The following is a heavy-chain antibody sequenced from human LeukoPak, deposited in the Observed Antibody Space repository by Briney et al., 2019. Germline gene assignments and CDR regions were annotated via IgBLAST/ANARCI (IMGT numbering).Heavy chain of an antibody. V-gene: IGHV3-23*01. CDR2: LRGDGST. Sequence: PGGSLRLSCAASGFTFSSYAMSWVRQAPARGLEWVSSLRGDGSTFYADSVKGRFTLSRDESRNTVYFQLNSLRVEDTAVYAKASWVSNGDAVLWGQGTLVTVFS. D-gene: IGHD1-1*01. J-gene: IGHJ4*02. CDR3: ASWVSNGDAVL. CDR1: GFTFSSYA.